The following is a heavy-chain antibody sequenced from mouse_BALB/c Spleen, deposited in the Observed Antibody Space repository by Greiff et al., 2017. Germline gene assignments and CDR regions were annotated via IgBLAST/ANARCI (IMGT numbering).Heavy chain of an antibody. V-gene: IGHV1-82*01. J-gene: IGHJ4*01. CDR1: GYAFSSYW. Sequence: LQESGPELVKPGASVKISCKASGYAFSSYWMNWVKQRPGQGLEWIGRIYPGDGDTNYNGKFKGKATLTADKSSSTSYMQLSSLTSVDSAVYCCARSPYYGSSHYYAMDYWGQGTSVTVSS. CDR2: IYPGDGDT. CDR3: ARSPYYGSSHYYAMDY. D-gene: IGHD1-1*01.